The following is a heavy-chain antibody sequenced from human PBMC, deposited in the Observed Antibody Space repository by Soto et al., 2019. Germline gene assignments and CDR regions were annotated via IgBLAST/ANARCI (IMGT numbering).Heavy chain of an antibody. V-gene: IGHV1-24*01. CDR2: FDPEDGET. Sequence: GASVKVSCKVSGYTLTELSMHWVRQAPGKGLEWMGGFDPEDGETIYAQKFQGRVTMTEDTSTDTAYMELSSLRSEDTAVYYCATWGYSSGWSRFDHWGQGTLVTVSS. CDR3: ATWGYSSGWSRFDH. CDR1: GYTLTELS. J-gene: IGHJ4*02. D-gene: IGHD6-19*01.